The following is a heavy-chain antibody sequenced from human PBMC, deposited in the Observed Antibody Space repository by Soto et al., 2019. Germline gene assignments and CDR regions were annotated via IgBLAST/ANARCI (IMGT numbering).Heavy chain of an antibody. V-gene: IGHV3-23*01. Sequence: EVQLLESGGGLVQPGGSLRLSCAASGFTFSSYAMSWVRQAPGKGLEWVSAISGSGGSTYYADSVKGRFTISRDNSKNTLYLQMNSLRAEDTAVYYSAKDQGVVVVAATMYAFDIWGQGTMVTVSS. D-gene: IGHD2-15*01. CDR3: AKDQGVVVVAATMYAFDI. CDR2: ISGSGGST. CDR1: GFTFSSYA. J-gene: IGHJ3*02.